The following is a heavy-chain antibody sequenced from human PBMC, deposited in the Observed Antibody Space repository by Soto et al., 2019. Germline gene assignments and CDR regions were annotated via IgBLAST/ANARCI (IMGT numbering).Heavy chain of an antibody. D-gene: IGHD2-15*01. V-gene: IGHV4-34*01. CDR3: VTSNVRSPFGYSSGGSCYAFDI. CDR1: GGSFSGYY. Sequence: QVQLQQWGAGLLKPSETLSLTCAVYGGSFSGYYWSWIRQPPGKGLEWIGEINHSGSTNYNPSLKSRFTISVDTSKNQFSLKLISVTAADTAVYYCVTSNVRSPFGYSSGGSCYAFDIWGQGTIVTVSS. CDR2: INHSGST. J-gene: IGHJ3*02.